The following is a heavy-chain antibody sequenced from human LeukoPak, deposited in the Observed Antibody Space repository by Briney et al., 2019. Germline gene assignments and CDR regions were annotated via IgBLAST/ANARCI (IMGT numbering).Heavy chain of an antibody. CDR1: GGSISSYC. Sequence: SETLSLTCTVSGGSISSYCWSWIRQPPGKGLEWIGYIYYSGSTNYNPSLKSRVTISVDTSKNQFSLKLSSVTAADTAVYYCARGGWNKFDYWGQGTLVTVSS. CDR3: ARGGWNKFDY. D-gene: IGHD3-22*01. CDR2: IYYSGST. J-gene: IGHJ4*02. V-gene: IGHV4-59*12.